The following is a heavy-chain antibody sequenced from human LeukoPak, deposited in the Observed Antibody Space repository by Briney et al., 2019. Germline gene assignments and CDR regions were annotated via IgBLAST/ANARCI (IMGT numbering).Heavy chain of an antibody. V-gene: IGHV5-51*01. CDR2: IYPNDSDT. J-gene: IGHJ5*02. D-gene: IGHD6-13*01. CDR1: GYSFTSYW. Sequence: KSGESLKISCKGSGYSFTSYWIGWVRQMPGKGLEWMGIIYPNDSDTKYSPSFQGQVTISADKSISTAYLQWSSLKASDTAMYYCARRDSSSWYWFDPWGQGTLVTVSS. CDR3: ARRDSSSWYWFDP.